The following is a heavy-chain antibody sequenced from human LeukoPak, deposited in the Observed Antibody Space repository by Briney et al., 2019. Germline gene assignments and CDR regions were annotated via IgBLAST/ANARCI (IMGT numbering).Heavy chain of an antibody. D-gene: IGHD1-1*01. CDR3: ARDPGGTGTITGDDY. CDR2: INPNSGGT. V-gene: IGHV1-2*02. CDR1: GYTFTGYY. Sequence: ASVKVSCKASGYTFTGYYMHWVRHAPGQGLEWMGWINPNSGGTNYAQKFQGRVTMTRDTPISTAYMELSRLRSDDTAVYYCARDPGGTGTITGDDYWGQGTLVTVSS. J-gene: IGHJ4*02.